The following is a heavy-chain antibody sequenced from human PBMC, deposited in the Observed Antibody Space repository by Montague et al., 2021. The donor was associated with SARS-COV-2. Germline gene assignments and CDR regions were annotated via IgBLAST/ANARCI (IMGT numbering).Heavy chain of an antibody. J-gene: IGHJ6*02. D-gene: IGHD3-3*01. CDR3: AREPRETGSDWYYDFWSGYSLPRGYYYYGMDV. Sequence: SLRLSCAAPGFTFSSYEMNWVRQAPVKGLEWVSYISSSVRTIYYXYSXHVRFTISRDNAKNSLYLQMNSLRAEDTAAYYCAREPRETGSDWYYDFWSGYSLPRGYYYYGMDVWGQGTTVTVSS. CDR1: GFTFSSYE. V-gene: IGHV3-48*03. CDR2: ISSSVRTI.